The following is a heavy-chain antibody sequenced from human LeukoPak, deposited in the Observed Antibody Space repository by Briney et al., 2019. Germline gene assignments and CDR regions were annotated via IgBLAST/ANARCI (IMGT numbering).Heavy chain of an antibody. V-gene: IGHV3-74*01. CDR2: INSDGSST. CDR3: AKGYYYDSSGLRSIDY. D-gene: IGHD3-22*01. Sequence: GGSLRLSCAASGFTFSSYWMHWVRQAPGKGLVWVSRINSDGSSTSYADSVKGRFTISRDNSKNTLYLQMNSLRAEDTAVYYCAKGYYYDSSGLRSIDYWGQGTLVTVSS. CDR1: GFTFSSYW. J-gene: IGHJ4*02.